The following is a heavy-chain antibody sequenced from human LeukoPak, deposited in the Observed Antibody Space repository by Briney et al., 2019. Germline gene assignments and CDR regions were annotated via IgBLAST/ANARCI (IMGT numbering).Heavy chain of an antibody. V-gene: IGHV3-30-3*01. D-gene: IGHD3-22*01. CDR3: AREDSSGYYYQYYFDY. CDR1: GFTFSSYA. J-gene: IGHJ4*02. CDR2: ISYDESNK. Sequence: GGSLRLSCAASGFTFSSYAMHWVRQAPGKGLECVAVISYDESNKYYADSVKGRFTISRDNSKNTLYLQMNSLRAEDTAVYYCAREDSSGYYYQYYFDYWGQGTLVTVSS.